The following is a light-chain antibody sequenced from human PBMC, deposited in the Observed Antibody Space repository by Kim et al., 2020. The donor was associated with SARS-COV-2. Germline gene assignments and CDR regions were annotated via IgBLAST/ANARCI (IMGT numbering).Light chain of an antibody. Sequence: SASVGDRVTITCRASQSINSWLAWYQQKPGKAPKLLIYKASYFESGVPSRFSGSESGTEFTLTISSLQPDDFATYYCHQYKTYPYTFGQGTKLEI. CDR2: KAS. V-gene: IGKV1-5*03. CDR3: HQYKTYPYT. J-gene: IGKJ2*01. CDR1: QSINSW.